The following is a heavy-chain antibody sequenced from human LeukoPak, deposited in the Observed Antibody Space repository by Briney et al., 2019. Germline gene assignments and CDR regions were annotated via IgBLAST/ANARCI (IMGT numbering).Heavy chain of an antibody. CDR1: GFTFSSYS. V-gene: IGHV3-74*01. Sequence: GGSLRLSCAASGFTFSSYSMNWVRQAPGKGLVWVSRINPDGSTTTYADSVEGRFTISRDNSKNTLYLQMNSLRAEDTAVYYCARDSKRAGGTPDYWGQGTLVTVSS. CDR3: ARDSKRAGGTPDY. D-gene: IGHD6-13*01. CDR2: INPDGSTT. J-gene: IGHJ4*02.